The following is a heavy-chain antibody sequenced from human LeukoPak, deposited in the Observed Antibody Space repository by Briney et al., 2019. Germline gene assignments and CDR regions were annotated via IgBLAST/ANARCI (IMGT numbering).Heavy chain of an antibody. V-gene: IGHV3-48*03. CDR2: ISSSGSTI. J-gene: IGHJ4*02. Sequence: GGSLRLSCAASGFTFSSYEMNWVRQAPGKGLEWVSYISSSGSTIYYADSVKGRFTISRDNAKNSLYLQMNSLRAEDTAVYYCAGDRGGGYCSGGSCYFDYWGQGTLVTVSS. CDR1: GFTFSSYE. D-gene: IGHD2-15*01. CDR3: AGDRGGGYCSGGSCYFDY.